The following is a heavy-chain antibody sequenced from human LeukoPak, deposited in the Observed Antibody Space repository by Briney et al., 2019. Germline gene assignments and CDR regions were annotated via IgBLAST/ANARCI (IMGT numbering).Heavy chain of an antibody. Sequence: GGSLRLSCAASGFSFSTYAMTWVRRAPGKGLEWVSGISGSGGSPYYADSVKGRFTISRDTSKNTLYLQMNSVRAEDTAVYYCAKAVYDSSGSFDFWGQGTLVTVSS. V-gene: IGHV3-23*01. CDR1: GFSFSTYA. CDR2: ISGSGGSP. D-gene: IGHD3-22*01. CDR3: AKAVYDSSGSFDF. J-gene: IGHJ4*02.